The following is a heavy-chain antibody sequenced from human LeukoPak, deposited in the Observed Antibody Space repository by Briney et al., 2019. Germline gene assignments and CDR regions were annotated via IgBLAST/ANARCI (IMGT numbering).Heavy chain of an antibody. Sequence: SVKVSCKASGGTFSSYAISWVRQAPGQGLEWMGGIIPIFGTANYAQKFQGRVTITTDESTSTAYMELSSLRSEDTAVYYCAREGAGYSSSWYEGDWGQGTLVTVSP. CDR1: GGTFSSYA. D-gene: IGHD6-13*01. CDR3: AREGAGYSSSWYEGD. J-gene: IGHJ4*02. CDR2: IIPIFGTA. V-gene: IGHV1-69*05.